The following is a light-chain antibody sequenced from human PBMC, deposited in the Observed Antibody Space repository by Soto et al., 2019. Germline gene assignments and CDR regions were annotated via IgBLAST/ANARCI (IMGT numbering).Light chain of an antibody. J-gene: IGLJ1*01. Sequence: QSALTQPASVSGSPGQSITISCTGISSDVGNYNLVSWYQHHPGKAPKLMIYDGSKRPSGVSNRFSGSKSGNTASLTISGLQAEDECDYYCCSYATTSTYVFGTGTKVTVL. CDR1: SSDVGNYNL. CDR2: DGS. V-gene: IGLV2-23*01. CDR3: CSYATTSTYV.